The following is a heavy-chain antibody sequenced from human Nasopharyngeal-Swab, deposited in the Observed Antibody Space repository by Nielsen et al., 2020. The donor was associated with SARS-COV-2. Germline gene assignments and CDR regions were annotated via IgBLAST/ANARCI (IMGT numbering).Heavy chain of an antibody. V-gene: IGHV3-74*01. J-gene: IGHJ4*02. CDR1: GFTFSSYW. CDR2: INSDGSST. CDR3: ARGGWEWEPAYYFDY. D-gene: IGHD1-26*01. Sequence: GESQKISCAASGFTFSSYWMHWVRQAPGKGLVWVSRINSDGSSTSYADSVKGRFTISRDNAKNTLYLQMNSLRAEDTAVYYCARGGWEWEPAYYFDYWGQGTLVTVSS.